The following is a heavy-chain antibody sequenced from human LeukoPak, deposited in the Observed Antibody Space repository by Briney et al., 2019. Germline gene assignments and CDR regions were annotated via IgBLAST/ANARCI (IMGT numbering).Heavy chain of an antibody. V-gene: IGHV3-30*02. Sequence: GGSLRLSCAASGFTFSSYGMHWVRQAPGKGLEWVAFIRYDGSNKYYADSVKGRFTISRDNSKNTLYLQMNSLRAEDTAVYYCAKESPYVWGSYREKSSDYFDRWGQGTLVTVSS. CDR1: GFTFSSYG. CDR3: AKESPYVWGSYREKSSDYFDR. CDR2: IRYDGSNK. D-gene: IGHD3-16*02. J-gene: IGHJ4*02.